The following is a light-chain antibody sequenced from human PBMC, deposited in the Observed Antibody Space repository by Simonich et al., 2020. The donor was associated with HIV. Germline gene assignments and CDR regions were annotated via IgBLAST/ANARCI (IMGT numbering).Light chain of an antibody. CDR1: SSDIGSYNY. V-gene: IGLV2-14*01. CDR2: DVS. Sequence: QSALTQPASVSGSPGQSITISCTGTSSDIGSYNYVYWYQKHPGKAPKRMIYDVSNRPSGVSDRFSGSKSGNTASLTISGLQAEDEANYYCSSYTTSRTWVFGGGTTLTVL. J-gene: IGLJ3*02. CDR3: SSYTTSRTWV.